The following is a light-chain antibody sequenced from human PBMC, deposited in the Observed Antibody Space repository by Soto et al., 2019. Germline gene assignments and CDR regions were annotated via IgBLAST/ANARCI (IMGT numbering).Light chain of an antibody. Sequence: IVLKHSPATLSLSPGERATLFCRASQSVSSYLAWYQQKPGQAPRLLIYDASNRATGIPARFSGSGSGTDFTLTISSLEPEDFAVYYCQQRKNWQVTFCQGTRLE. V-gene: IGKV3-11*01. CDR3: QQRKNWQVT. CDR1: QSVSSY. CDR2: DAS. J-gene: IGKJ5*01.